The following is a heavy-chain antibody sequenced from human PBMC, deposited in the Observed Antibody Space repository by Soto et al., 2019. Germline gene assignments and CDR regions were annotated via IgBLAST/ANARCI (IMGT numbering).Heavy chain of an antibody. V-gene: IGHV1-18*04. CDR1: GYTFTRYG. D-gene: IGHD3-22*01. CDR2: ISGQNGNT. J-gene: IGHJ4*02. CDR3: ARGEGMSYYDRNGYQPGLAY. Sequence: QVQLVQSAAEVKKPGASVKVSCKGSGYTFTRYGISWLRQAPGQGLEWMGWISGQNGNTNYAEKVQGRVTMTTDTSTSTAYMELRNLRSDDTAVYYCARGEGMSYYDRNGYQPGLAYWGQGTLVTVSS.